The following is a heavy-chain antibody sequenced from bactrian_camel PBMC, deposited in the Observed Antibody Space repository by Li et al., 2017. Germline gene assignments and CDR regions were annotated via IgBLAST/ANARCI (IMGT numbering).Heavy chain of an antibody. D-gene: IGHD2*01. V-gene: IGHV3S40*01. CDR2: INSGGDTT. Sequence: QLVESGGGLVQPGESLRLSCTASGFTVSSVHMSWVRQAPGKGLEWVSNINSGGDTTYYADSMKGRFTISRDNAKNTVYLQLNSLKTDDTAMYYCAKSFRAVATFYAMNSWGKGTQVTVS. J-gene: IGHJ7*01. CDR1: GFTVSSVH.